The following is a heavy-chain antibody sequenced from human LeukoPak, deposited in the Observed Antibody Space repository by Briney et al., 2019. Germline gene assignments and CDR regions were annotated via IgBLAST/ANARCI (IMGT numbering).Heavy chain of an antibody. CDR2: ITSTGTTT. V-gene: IGHV1-46*02. J-gene: IGHJ4*02. CDR3: STEDVRTHYIDW. Sequence: ASVTVSCTASGYTLNTYHLHWVRQAPGQGLEWMGIITSTGTTTICAQRVQCRFTLTRDTSTSTVCIDLCSLRSDETAVYYCSTEDVRTHYIDWWGQGTLVTVSS. CDR1: GYTLNTYH.